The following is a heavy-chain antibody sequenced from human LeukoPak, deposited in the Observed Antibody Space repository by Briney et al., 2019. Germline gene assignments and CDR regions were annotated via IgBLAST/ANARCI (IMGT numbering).Heavy chain of an antibody. CDR3: ARHEVGGDSSSGYEFYYYMDV. Sequence: GESLKISCKTSGYSFTNYWIGWVRQMPGKGLEWMGIIYPGDSDTQYSPSFQGQVTISVDESISTAYMQWSSLKASDTATYYCARHEVGGDSSSGYEFYYYMDVWGNGTTVTVSS. CDR2: IYPGDSDT. D-gene: IGHD3-3*01. CDR1: GYSFTNYW. J-gene: IGHJ6*03. V-gene: IGHV5-51*01.